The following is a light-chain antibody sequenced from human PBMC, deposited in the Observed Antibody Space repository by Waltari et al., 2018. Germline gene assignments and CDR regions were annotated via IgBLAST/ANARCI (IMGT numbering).Light chain of an antibody. CDR2: GAS. CDR3: QQYNYWRT. V-gene: IGKV3-15*01. J-gene: IGKJ1*01. CDR1: ESVGSA. Sequence: EIVMTQSPDALSVSPGESATLSCRASESVGSALAWYHQRPGQPPRLLIYGASTRATGIPARFSGSGSGTEFTLTISSLQSEDFAVYYCQQYNYWRTFGQGTKVEIK.